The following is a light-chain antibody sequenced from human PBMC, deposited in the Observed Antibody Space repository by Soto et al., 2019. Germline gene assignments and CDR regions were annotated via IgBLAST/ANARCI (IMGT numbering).Light chain of an antibody. Sequence: EIVLTKYTATLSLSPGERATLSCRASQSVSSYLAWYQQKPGQAPRLLIYDASNRATGIPARFSGSGSGTDFTLTISSLEPEDFAVYYCQQRSNWPPLFTFGPGTMVDI. J-gene: IGKJ3*01. CDR2: DAS. CDR3: QQRSNWPPLFT. V-gene: IGKV3-11*01. CDR1: QSVSSY.